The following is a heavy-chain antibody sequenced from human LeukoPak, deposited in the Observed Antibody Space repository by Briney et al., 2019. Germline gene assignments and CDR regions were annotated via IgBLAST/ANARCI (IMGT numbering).Heavy chain of an antibody. V-gene: IGHV3-11*04. CDR3: ARLRHWSFDY. CDR2: ISRSGSTI. J-gene: IGHJ4*02. CDR1: GFSFSDSY. Sequence: GGSLRLSCAASGFSFSDSYMTWIRQAPGKGLEWVSYISRSGSTIYYADSVKGRFTISRDNAKNSLYLQMNSLRAEDTAVYYCARLRHWSFDYWGQGTLVTVSS. D-gene: IGHD2-8*02.